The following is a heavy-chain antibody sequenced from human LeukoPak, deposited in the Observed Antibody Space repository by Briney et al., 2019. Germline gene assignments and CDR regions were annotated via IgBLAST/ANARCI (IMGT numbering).Heavy chain of an antibody. V-gene: IGHV4-34*01. J-gene: IGHJ5*02. CDR3: AGRIAAAGTHWFDP. Sequence: SETLSLTCAAYGGSFSGYCWSWIRQPPGKGLEWIGEINHSGSTNYNPSLKSRVTISVDTSKNQFSLKLSSVTAADTAVYYCAGRIAAAGTHWFDPWGQGTLVTVSS. CDR2: INHSGST. CDR1: GGSFSGYC. D-gene: IGHD6-13*01.